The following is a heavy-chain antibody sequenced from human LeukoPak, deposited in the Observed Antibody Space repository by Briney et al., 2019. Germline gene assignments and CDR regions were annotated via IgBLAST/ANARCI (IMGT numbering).Heavy chain of an antibody. CDR1: GYTFTGYY. V-gene: IGHV1-2*02. J-gene: IGHJ4*02. D-gene: IGHD3-22*01. CDR3: ARAAYYYDSSGSNSPYYFDY. CDR2: INPNSGGT. Sequence: GASVKVSCKASGYTFTGYYMHWVRQAPGQGLEWMGWINPNSGGTNYAQKFQGRVTMTRDTSISTAYMELSRLRSDDTAVYYCARAAYYYDSSGSNSPYYFDYWGQGTLVTVSS.